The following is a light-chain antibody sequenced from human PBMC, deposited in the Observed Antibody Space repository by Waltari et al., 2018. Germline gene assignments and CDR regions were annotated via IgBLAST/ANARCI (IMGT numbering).Light chain of an antibody. V-gene: IGKV1-5*03. J-gene: IGKJ1*01. CDR3: HQYDTFWT. Sequence: DIQMTQSPSTLSASVGDEVTITCRASQSINSWLAWYQHKPGKAPKLLIDKASSLKSGVPSRFSGSGSGTEFTLTISSLQPDDFATYYCHQYDTFWTFGQGTRVEIK. CDR2: KAS. CDR1: QSINSW.